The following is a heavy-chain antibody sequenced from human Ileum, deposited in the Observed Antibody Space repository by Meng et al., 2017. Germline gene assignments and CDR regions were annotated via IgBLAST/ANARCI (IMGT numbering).Heavy chain of an antibody. Sequence: GESLKISCEGLGYTYNTYWIAWVRQMPGQGLEWMGMIYLGDSDTRYSSSFEGHITISGDKSINTAYLEWSSLQSSDTDTDYCARRIPSSFGKYFDLWGRGTLVTVSS. D-gene: IGHD3-10*01. CDR3: ARRIPSSFGKYFDL. J-gene: IGHJ2*01. V-gene: IGHV5-51*01. CDR2: IYLGDSDT. CDR1: GYTYNTYW.